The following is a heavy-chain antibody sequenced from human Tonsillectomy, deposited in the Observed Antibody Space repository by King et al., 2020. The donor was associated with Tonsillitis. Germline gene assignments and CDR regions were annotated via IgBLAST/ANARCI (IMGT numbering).Heavy chain of an antibody. CDR3: ARDRMGWFGELTVDY. Sequence: VQLVESGGGLVKPGGSLRLSCAASGFTFSSYSMNWVRQAPGKGLEWVSSISSSSSYIYYADSVKGRFTISRDNAKNSLYLQMNSLRAEDTAVYYCARDRMGWFGELTVDYWGQGTLVTVSS. D-gene: IGHD3-10*01. J-gene: IGHJ4*02. CDR1: GFTFSSYS. V-gene: IGHV3-21*01. CDR2: ISSSSSYI.